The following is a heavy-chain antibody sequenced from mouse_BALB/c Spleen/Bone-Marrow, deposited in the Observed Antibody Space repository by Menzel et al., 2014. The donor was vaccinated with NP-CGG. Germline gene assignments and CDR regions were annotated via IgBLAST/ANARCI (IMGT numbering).Heavy chain of an antibody. CDR1: GYTFTDYY. CDR2: IYPGSGTT. V-gene: IGHV1-84*02. Sequence: SGPELVKPGASVKISCKASGYTFTDYYINWVKQKPGQGLEWIGWIYPGSGTTKYNEKFKGKATLTVDTSSSTAYMQLSSLTSEDTAVYYCTSGDPLYAMDYWGQGTSVTVSS. CDR3: TSGDPLYAMDY. J-gene: IGHJ4*01.